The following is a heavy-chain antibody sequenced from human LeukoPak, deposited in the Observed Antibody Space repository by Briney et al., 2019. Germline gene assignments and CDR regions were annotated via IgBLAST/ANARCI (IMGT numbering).Heavy chain of an antibody. CDR2: IKQDGSEK. CDR3: ARVTNRYSDY. CDR1: GFTFTKFW. V-gene: IGHV3-7*01. D-gene: IGHD2-15*01. J-gene: IGHJ4*02. Sequence: GSLRLSCAASGFTFTKFWMTWVRQAPGKGLEWVAHIKQDGSEKYYVGSMTGRFTISRDNANNSVYLQMNSLRVEDTAMYYCARVTNRYSDYWGQGSLVTVSS.